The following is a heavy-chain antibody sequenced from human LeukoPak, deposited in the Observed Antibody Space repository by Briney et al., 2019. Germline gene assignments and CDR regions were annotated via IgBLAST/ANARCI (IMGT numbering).Heavy chain of an antibody. CDR2: INPNTGGT. CDR3: ARLRTTNDY. D-gene: IGHD4-17*01. CDR1: GYTFTGYY. J-gene: IGHJ4*02. Sequence: ASVKVSCKASGYTFTGYYMHWVRQAPQEGLEWMGWINPNTGGTNYAQKFQGRVTMTRDTSISTAYMELSRLKSDDTAIYYCARLRTTNDYWGQGTLVTVSS. V-gene: IGHV1-2*02.